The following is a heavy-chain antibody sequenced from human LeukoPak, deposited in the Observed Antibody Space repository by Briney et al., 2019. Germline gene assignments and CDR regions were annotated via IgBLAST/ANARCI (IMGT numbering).Heavy chain of an antibody. CDR2: IYPDDSDT. V-gene: IGHV5-51*01. CDR3: ARHGVGANEAFDI. D-gene: IGHD1-26*01. CDR1: GYSFTNYW. Sequence: PGESLKISCKGSGYSFTNYWIGWVRQMPGKGLEWMGVIYPDDSDTRYSPYFQGQVTISADKSISTAYLQWSGLKASDTAMYYCARHGVGANEAFDIWGQGTMVTVSS. J-gene: IGHJ3*02.